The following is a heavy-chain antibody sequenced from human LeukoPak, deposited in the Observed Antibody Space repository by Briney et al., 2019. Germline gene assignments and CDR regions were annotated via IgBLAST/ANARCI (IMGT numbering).Heavy chain of an antibody. V-gene: IGHV1-2*02. J-gene: IGHJ6*03. D-gene: IGHD6-6*01. CDR1: GYTFTAYY. CDR2: INPNSGGT. Sequence: GASVKVSCKASGYTFTAYYMHWVRQAPGQGLEWMGWINPNSGGTNYAQTFKGRVTMTRDTSISTAYMDLSRLTSDDTAVYYCAAWGSSSTNYMDVWGKGTTVTVSS. CDR3: AAWGSSSTNYMDV.